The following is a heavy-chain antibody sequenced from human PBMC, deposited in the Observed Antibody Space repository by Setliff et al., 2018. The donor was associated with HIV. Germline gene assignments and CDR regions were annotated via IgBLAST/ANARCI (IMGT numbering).Heavy chain of an antibody. D-gene: IGHD3-10*01. CDR2: ISGSGSST. J-gene: IGHJ6*02. V-gene: IGHV3-23*01. CDR3: ARTRGDYYYYYGMDV. Sequence: GGSLRLSCAASGFTFSSYSMNWVRQAPGKGLEWVSAISGSGSSTYYADSVKGRFTMSRDTSKNTLYLQMNGLRAEDTAVYYCARTRGDYYYYYGMDVWGQGTTVTVSS. CDR1: GFTFSSYS.